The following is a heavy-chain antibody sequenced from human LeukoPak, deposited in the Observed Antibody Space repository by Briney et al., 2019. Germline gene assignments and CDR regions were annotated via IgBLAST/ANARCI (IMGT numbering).Heavy chain of an antibody. J-gene: IGHJ4*02. Sequence: GGSLRLSCAASGFTFSSYAMSWVRQAPGKGLEWVSAISGSGGSTYYADSVKGRVTISRDNSKNTLHLQMNSLRAEDTAVYYCAKDRGVWYYFDYWGQGTLVTVSS. CDR1: GFTFSSYA. CDR2: ISGSGGST. D-gene: IGHD2-21*02. CDR3: AKDRGVWYYFDY. V-gene: IGHV3-23*01.